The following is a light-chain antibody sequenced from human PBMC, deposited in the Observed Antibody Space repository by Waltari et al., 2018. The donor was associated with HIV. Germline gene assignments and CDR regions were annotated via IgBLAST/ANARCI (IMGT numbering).Light chain of an antibody. CDR3: QSADSTGTYWV. CDR1: ALQTQS. CDR2: RDK. V-gene: IGLV3-25*03. Sequence: SYELTQPPSASVSPGQTARISCSGDALQTQSVFWYQQRPGQAPVMVLYRDKERPSGIPNRFSGSSAGTTVTLTISGVQAEDEADYYCQSADSTGTYWVFGGGIKLTVL. J-gene: IGLJ3*02.